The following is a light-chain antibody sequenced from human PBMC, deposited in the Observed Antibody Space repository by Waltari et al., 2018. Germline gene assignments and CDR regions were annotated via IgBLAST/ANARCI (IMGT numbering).Light chain of an antibody. CDR2: GNR. Sequence: QSVLTQPPSVSGAPGQRVTISCTGSSSNIGAGYDVNWYQPLPGKVPKLLIHGNRNRPSGVHDRISGSKSGPSASLAITGLQAEDEADYYCQSYDSSLGGSVFGGGTKLTVL. J-gene: IGLJ2*01. V-gene: IGLV1-40*01. CDR3: QSYDSSLGGSV. CDR1: SSNIGAGYD.